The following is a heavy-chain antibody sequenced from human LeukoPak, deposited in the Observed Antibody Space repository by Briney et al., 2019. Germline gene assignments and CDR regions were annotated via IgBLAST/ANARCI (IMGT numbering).Heavy chain of an antibody. J-gene: IGHJ6*03. Sequence: SETLSLTCTVSGGSISSYYWSWIRQPAGKGLEWIGRIYTSGSTNYNPSLKSRVTMSVDTSKNQFSLKLSSVTAADTAVYYCARDESSDYGDYGRWDYYYYYMDVWGKGTTVTVS. V-gene: IGHV4-4*07. D-gene: IGHD4-17*01. CDR2: IYTSGST. CDR1: GGSISSYY. CDR3: ARDESSDYGDYGRWDYYYYYMDV.